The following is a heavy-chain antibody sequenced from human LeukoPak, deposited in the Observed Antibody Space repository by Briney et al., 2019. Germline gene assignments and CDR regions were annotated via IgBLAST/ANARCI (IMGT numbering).Heavy chain of an antibody. Sequence: GRSLRLSCAASGFTLSSYAMHWVRQAPGKGLEWVAVISYDGSNKYYADSVKGRFTISRDNSKNTLYLQMNSLRAEDTAVYYCARDEADYYYGSGRSFDYWGQGTLVTVSS. CDR3: ARDEADYYYGSGRSFDY. CDR1: GFTLSSYA. D-gene: IGHD3-10*01. J-gene: IGHJ4*02. V-gene: IGHV3-30*04. CDR2: ISYDGSNK.